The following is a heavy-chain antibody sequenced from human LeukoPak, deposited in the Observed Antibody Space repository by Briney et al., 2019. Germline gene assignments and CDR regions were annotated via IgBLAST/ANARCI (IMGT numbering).Heavy chain of an antibody. J-gene: IGHJ6*03. Sequence: PGGSLRLSCAASGFTFSSYSMNWVRQAPGKGLEWLSYISGSSSTIYYADSVKGRFTISRDNARNSLYLQMNSLRAEDMAVYYCARESLGYCSGSTCYYFYMDFWGKGTTVTVSS. V-gene: IGHV3-48*04. CDR1: GFTFSSYS. D-gene: IGHD2-15*01. CDR2: ISGSSSTI. CDR3: ARESLGYCSGSTCYYFYMDF.